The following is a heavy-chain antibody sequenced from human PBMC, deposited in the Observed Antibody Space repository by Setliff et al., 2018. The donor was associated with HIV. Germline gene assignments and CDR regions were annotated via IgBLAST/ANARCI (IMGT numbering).Heavy chain of an antibody. V-gene: IGHV4-34*01. CDR2: VCYSRSS. J-gene: IGHJ4*02. CDR1: GGSFSVYY. Sequence: LSLTCAVSGGSFSVYYWSWIRQPPGKGLEWIGNVCYSRSSYYNPSLKSRVTISVDTSKNQFSLKLSSVTAADTAVYYCARHGVDDTSANYFRFGVHDHWGQGTLVTVSS. D-gene: IGHD3-22*01. CDR3: ARHGVDDTSANYFRFGVHDH.